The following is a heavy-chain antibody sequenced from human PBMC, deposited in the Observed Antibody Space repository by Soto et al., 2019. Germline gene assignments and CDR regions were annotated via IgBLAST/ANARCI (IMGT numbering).Heavy chain of an antibody. CDR2: TYYRSKWYN. J-gene: IGHJ6*02. Sequence: PSQTLSLTCAISGDRVSSNSAAWNWIRQSPSRGLEWLGRTYYRSKWYNDYAVSVKSRITINPDTSKNQFSLQLNSVTPEDTAVYYCARAGGAAAYYYYYGMDVWGQGTTVTVSS. CDR3: ARAGGAAAYYYYYGMDV. CDR1: GDRVSSNSAA. D-gene: IGHD6-13*01. V-gene: IGHV6-1*01.